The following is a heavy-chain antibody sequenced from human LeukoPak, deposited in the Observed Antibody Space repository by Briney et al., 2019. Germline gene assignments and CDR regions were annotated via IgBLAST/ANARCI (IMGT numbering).Heavy chain of an antibody. CDR3: AKEAYSSGWYGTYYYYGMDV. CDR1: GFTFSSYA. Sequence: GGSLRLSCAASGFTFSSYAMHWVRQAPGKGLEYVSAISSNGGSTYYANSVKGRFTISRDNSKNTLYLQMNSLRAEDTAVYYCAKEAYSSGWYGTYYYYGMDVWGQGTTVTVSS. J-gene: IGHJ6*02. D-gene: IGHD6-19*01. V-gene: IGHV3-64*01. CDR2: ISSNGGST.